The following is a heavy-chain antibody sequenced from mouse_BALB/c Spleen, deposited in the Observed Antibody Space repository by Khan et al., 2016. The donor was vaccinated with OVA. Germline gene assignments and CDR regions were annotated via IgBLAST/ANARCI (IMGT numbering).Heavy chain of an antibody. CDR2: IYPGNSDT. J-gene: IGHJ2*01. CDR3: ARNGFGNYEVWDY. Sequence: VQLQQSGTVLARPGASVKMSCKASGYTFTNYWMHWVKQRPGQGLEWIGTIYPGNSDTNYNQKFTGKAKLTAVTSTSTAYMELSGLTNEDSAVYYCARNGFGNYEVWDYWGQGTTLTVSS. V-gene: IGHV1-5*01. CDR1: GYTFTNYW. D-gene: IGHD2-1*01.